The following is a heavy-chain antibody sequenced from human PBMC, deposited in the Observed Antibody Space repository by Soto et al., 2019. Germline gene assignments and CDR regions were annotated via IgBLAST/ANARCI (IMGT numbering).Heavy chain of an antibody. CDR2: IIPIFGTA. V-gene: IGHV1-69*06. CDR3: ASGTTAAGTDSYYYYGMDV. D-gene: IGHD6-13*01. Sequence: QVQLVQSGAEVKKPGSSVKVSCKASGGTFSSYAISWVRQAPGQGLEWMGGIIPIFGTANYAQKFQGRVTMTRDTSTSTVYMELSSLRSEDTAVYYCASGTTAAGTDSYYYYGMDVWGQGTTVTVSS. J-gene: IGHJ6*02. CDR1: GGTFSSYA.